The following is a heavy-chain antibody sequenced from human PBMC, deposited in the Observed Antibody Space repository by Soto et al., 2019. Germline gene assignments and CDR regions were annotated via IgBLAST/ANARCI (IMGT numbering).Heavy chain of an antibody. D-gene: IGHD3-22*01. V-gene: IGHV3-23*01. CDR3: AKGLYDNAGYYYSN. J-gene: IGHJ4*02. CDR1: EFTFSSYV. Sequence: VVSLILSCAASEFTFSSYVMSWVRQAPGKGLEWVSSISASGGTPYYGDSVKGRFIISRDNSRDTLYLQMHSLRAEDTAVYFCAKGLYDNAGYYYSNWGQGTLVTVSS. CDR2: ISASGGTP.